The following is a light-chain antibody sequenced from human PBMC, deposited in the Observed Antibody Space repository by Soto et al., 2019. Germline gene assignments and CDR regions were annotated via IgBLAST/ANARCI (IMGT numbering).Light chain of an antibody. V-gene: IGKV1-5*01. Sequence: DIQMTQSPSTVSASVGDRVTITCRASQTITNRLAWYQRKPGKAPKVLIYDASNLESGVPSRFSGSGSGTEFILTISSLQPDDFATYYCQHYGGLWTLGQGAKVEFK. J-gene: IGKJ1*01. CDR3: QHYGGLWT. CDR2: DAS. CDR1: QTITNR.